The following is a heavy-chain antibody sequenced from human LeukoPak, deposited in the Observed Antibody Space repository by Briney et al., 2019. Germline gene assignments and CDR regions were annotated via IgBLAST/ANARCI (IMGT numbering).Heavy chain of an antibody. D-gene: IGHD3-10*01. CDR2: INPNGGST. V-gene: IGHV1-46*01. CDR1: GYTLTRYF. CDR3: ARDSEDSPSNRKWVRVRGPYDGMDV. Sequence: ASVKVSCKASGYTLTRYFIHWVRQAPGQGLEWMGIINPNGGSTSYPQKFQGRVTMTRDTSTNTVYMELSSLKSEDTAVYYCARDSEDSPSNRKWVRVRGPYDGMDVWGQGTTVTVSS. J-gene: IGHJ6*02.